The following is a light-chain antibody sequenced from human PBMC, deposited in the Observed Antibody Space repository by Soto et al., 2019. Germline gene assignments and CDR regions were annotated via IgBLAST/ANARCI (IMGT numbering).Light chain of an antibody. CDR3: QHYNSYSEA. CDR2: TAS. V-gene: IGKV1-5*01. J-gene: IGKJ1*01. Sequence: DVQVPQTQSSLSAAVGDRVTITCRASQTISRWLAGYQQKPGKAPRLLIYTASTLESGVPSRFSASGSGTEFTLTISSLQPDDFATYYCQHYNSYSEAFGQGAKV. CDR1: QTISRW.